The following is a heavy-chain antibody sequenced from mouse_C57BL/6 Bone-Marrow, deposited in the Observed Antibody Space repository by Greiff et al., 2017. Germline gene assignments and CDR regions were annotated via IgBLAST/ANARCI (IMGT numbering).Heavy chain of an antibody. CDR2: ISGGGGNT. V-gene: IGHV5-9*01. CDR3: ARPHRLCGFAY. J-gene: IGHJ3*01. CDR1: GFTFSSYT. D-gene: IGHD1-1*02. Sequence: EVKLVEPGGGLVKPGGSLKLSCAASGFTFSSYTMSWVRQTPEKRLEWVATISGGGGNTYYPDSVKGRFTISRDNAQSTLYLQLSSLRSEDTALYYCARPHRLCGFAYGGQGTRVTVSA.